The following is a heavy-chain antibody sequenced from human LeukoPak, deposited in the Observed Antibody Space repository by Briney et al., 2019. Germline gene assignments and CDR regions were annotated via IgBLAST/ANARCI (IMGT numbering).Heavy chain of an antibody. CDR3: AKGGTSYSGGDY. D-gene: IGHD2-2*01. CDR1: GFTFDDYA. J-gene: IGHJ4*02. V-gene: IGHV3-9*01. Sequence: AGGSLRLSCAASGFTFDDYAMHWVRQAPGKGLDWVSGISWNSGSIDYADSVKGRFTISRDNSKNTLYLQMNSLRAEDTAVYYCAKGGTSYSGGDYWGQGTLVTVSS. CDR2: ISWNSGSI.